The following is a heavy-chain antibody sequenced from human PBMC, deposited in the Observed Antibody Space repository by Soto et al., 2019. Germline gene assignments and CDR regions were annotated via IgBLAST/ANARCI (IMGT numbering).Heavy chain of an antibody. CDR2: IWFDGSDK. J-gene: IGHJ3*02. Sequence: PWGSLRLSCAASGFTFISYGMHFVRHSACKWLEWVALIWFDGSDKYYADSVKGRFTISRDNSKNTLYLQMNSLRADDTAVYYCARLYCSSTSCYSVGAFDIWGQGTMVTVSS. D-gene: IGHD2-2*01. CDR3: ARLYCSSTSCYSVGAFDI. CDR1: GFTFISYG. V-gene: IGHV3-33*01.